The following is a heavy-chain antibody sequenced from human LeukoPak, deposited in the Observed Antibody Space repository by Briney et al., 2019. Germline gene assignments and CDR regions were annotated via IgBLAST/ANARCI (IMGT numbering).Heavy chain of an antibody. D-gene: IGHD3-9*01. J-gene: IGHJ6*03. CDR1: GYTFTGYY. CDR2: INPNSGGT. CDR3: ARGLAVRYFDWFPYYYYMDV. V-gene: IGHV1-2*02. Sequence: ASVKVSCKASGYTFTGYYMHWVRQAPGQGLEWMGWINPNSGGTNYAQKFQGRVTMTRDTSISTAYMELSRLRSDDTAVYYCARGLAVRYFDWFPYYYYMDVWGKGTTVTVSS.